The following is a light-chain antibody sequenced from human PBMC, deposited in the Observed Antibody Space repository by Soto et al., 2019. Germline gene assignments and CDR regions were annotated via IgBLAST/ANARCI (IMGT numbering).Light chain of an antibody. J-gene: IGKJ1*01. V-gene: IGKV3-15*01. CDR2: GAS. CDR1: QSVYSSY. Sequence: LTTSPVTRSLSPGEGATLSCRASQSVYSSYLAWYQQRPGQAPRLLIYGASTRATGIPARFSGSGSGTEFTLTISILQSEDFAVYYCQQYNDWRTFGQGTKVDIK. CDR3: QQYNDWRT.